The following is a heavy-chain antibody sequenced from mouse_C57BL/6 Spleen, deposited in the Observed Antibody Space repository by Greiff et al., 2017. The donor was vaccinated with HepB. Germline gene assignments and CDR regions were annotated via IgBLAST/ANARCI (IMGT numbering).Heavy chain of an antibody. CDR1: GFTFSDYG. Sequence: EVNVVESGGGLVKPGGSLKLSCAASGFTFSDYGMHWVRQAPEKGLEWVAYISSGSSTIYYADTVKGRFTISRDNAKNTLFLQMTSLRSEDTAMYYCARRDGYYAMDYWGQGTSVTVSS. V-gene: IGHV5-17*01. CDR2: ISSGSSTI. CDR3: ARRDGYYAMDY. J-gene: IGHJ4*01. D-gene: IGHD2-3*01.